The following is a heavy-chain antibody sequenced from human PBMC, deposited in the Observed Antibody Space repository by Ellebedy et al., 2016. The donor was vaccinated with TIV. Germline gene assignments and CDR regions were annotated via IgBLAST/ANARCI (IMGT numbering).Heavy chain of an antibody. J-gene: IGHJ5*02. CDR2: IKQDGSQR. V-gene: IGHV3-7*03. CDR3: ARGGPCSSAICYLLDV. CDR1: GFIFSTYW. Sequence: PGGSLRLSCAASGFIFSTYWMSWVRQAPGKGLEWVANIKQDGSQRYYVDSVKGRFTISRDNAKNSLYLQVNSLRAEDTAVYFCARGGPCSSAICYLLDVWGQGTLVTVSS. D-gene: IGHD2-2*01.